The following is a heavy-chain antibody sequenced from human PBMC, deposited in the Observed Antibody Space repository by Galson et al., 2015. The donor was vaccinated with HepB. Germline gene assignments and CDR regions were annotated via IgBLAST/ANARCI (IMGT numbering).Heavy chain of an antibody. CDR3: AREKIAGWDYYDSSGYYPNWFDP. CDR2: ISSSSSYT. Sequence: SLRLSCAASGFTFSDYYMSWIRQAPGKGLEWVSYISSSSSYTNYADSVKGRFTISRDNAKNSLYLQMNSLRAEDTAVYYCAREKIAGWDYYDSSGYYPNWFDPWGQGTLVTVSS. V-gene: IGHV3-11*06. D-gene: IGHD3-22*01. J-gene: IGHJ5*02. CDR1: GFTFSDYY.